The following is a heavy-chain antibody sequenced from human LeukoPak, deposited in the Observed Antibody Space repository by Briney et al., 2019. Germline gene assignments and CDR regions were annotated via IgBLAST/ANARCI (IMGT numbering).Heavy chain of an antibody. CDR3: ARADYSWTTLFGY. Sequence: GASVKVSCKASGGTFSSYAISWVRQAAGQGLEWMGGIIPIFGTANYAQKFQGRVTITTDESTSTAYMELSSLRSEDTAVYYCARADYSWTTLFGYWGQGTLVTVSS. J-gene: IGHJ4*02. CDR2: IIPIFGTA. CDR1: GGTFSSYA. V-gene: IGHV1-69*05. D-gene: IGHD2-15*01.